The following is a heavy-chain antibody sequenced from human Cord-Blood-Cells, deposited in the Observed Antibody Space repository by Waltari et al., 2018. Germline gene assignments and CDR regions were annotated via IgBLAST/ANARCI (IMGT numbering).Heavy chain of an antibody. CDR3: AAEGDSSGY. J-gene: IGHJ4*02. D-gene: IGHD3-22*01. CDR2: IVVGSGNK. Sequence: QMQLVQSGPEVKKPGTSVKVSCKASGFTFTSSAVPWVRQARGQRLEWIGWIVVGSGNKNYAQKFQERVTITRDMSTSTAYMELSSLRSEDTAVYYCAAEGDSSGYWGQGTLVTVSS. V-gene: IGHV1-58*01. CDR1: GFTFTSSA.